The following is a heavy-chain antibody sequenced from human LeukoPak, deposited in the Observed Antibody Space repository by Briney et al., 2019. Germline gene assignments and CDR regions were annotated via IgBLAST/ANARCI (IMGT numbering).Heavy chain of an antibody. D-gene: IGHD3-16*01. CDR3: AKGGGGRLIYYYYMDV. CDR2: ITWNSDNI. J-gene: IGHJ6*03. Sequence: GGSLRLSCAASGFTFDDYAMHWVRQAPGKGLEWVSGITWNSDNIEYADSVKGRFTISRDNAKNSLYLQMNSLRAEDMALYYCAKGGGGRLIYYYYMDVWGKGTTVTISS. V-gene: IGHV3-9*03. CDR1: GFTFDDYA.